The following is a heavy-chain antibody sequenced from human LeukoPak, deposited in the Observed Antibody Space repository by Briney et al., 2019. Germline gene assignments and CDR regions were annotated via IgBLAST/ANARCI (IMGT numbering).Heavy chain of an antibody. CDR1: GYSISIGYY. V-gene: IGHV4-38-2*02. J-gene: IGHJ4*02. CDR3: ARDIRRAGQYSGWSLTYFDS. D-gene: IGHD6-19*01. Sequence: PSETLSLTCTVSGYSISIGYYWGWIRPTPGTGLEWIGCIYRSGSTYYNPSLRRLDTISVDTSKNQFSLKLSSVTAADTAVYYCARDIRRAGQYSGWSLTYFDSWGQGTLVTVSS. CDR2: IYRSGST.